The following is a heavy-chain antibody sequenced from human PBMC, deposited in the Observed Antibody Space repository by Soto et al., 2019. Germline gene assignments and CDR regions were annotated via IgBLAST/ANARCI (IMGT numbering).Heavy chain of an antibody. CDR1: GYDFTAYD. Sequence: GASVKVSCKASGYDFTAYDINWVRQASGQGLEWMGCMNPINGATGFAQRFQGRVSMTRNTATDTAYLDLTGLRSDDTAVYYCGRGPSPRAPAGGTPYYFAMDVWGQGTTVTVSS. CDR3: GRGPSPRAPAGGTPYYFAMDV. D-gene: IGHD6-13*01. J-gene: IGHJ6*02. CDR2: MNPINGAT. V-gene: IGHV1-8*02.